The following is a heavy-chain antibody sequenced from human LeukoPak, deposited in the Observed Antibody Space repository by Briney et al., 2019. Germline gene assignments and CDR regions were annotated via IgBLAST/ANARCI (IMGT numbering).Heavy chain of an antibody. CDR1: GFTFSSYA. V-gene: IGHV3-30-3*01. J-gene: IGHJ4*02. CDR2: ISYDGSNK. Sequence: PGGSLRLSCAASGFTFSSYAMHWVRQAPGKGLEWVAVISYDGSNKYYADSVKGRFTISRDNSKNTPYLQMNSLRAEDTAVYYCARDRTRDGYNQGRVFDYWGQGTLVTVSS. D-gene: IGHD5-24*01. CDR3: ARDRTRDGYNQGRVFDY.